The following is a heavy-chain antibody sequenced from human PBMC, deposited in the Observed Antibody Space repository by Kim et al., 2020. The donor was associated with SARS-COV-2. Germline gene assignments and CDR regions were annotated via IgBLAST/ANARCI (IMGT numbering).Heavy chain of an antibody. CDR1: GFTFSSYA. D-gene: IGHD3-9*01. V-gene: IGHV3-23*01. J-gene: IGHJ4*02. Sequence: GGSLRLSCAASGFTFSSYAMSWVRQAPGKGLEWVSGISGSGGSTYYADSVKGRFTISRDNSKNTLYLQMNSLRAEDTAVYYCAKVGPLTAYYMGGLGYFDYWGQGTLVTVSS. CDR2: ISGSGGST. CDR3: AKVGPLTAYYMGGLGYFDY.